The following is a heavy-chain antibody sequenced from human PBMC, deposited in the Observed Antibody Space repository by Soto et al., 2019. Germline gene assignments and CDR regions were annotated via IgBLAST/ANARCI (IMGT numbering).Heavy chain of an antibody. V-gene: IGHV3-30*18. CDR1: GFTFSSYG. D-gene: IGHD3-3*01. CDR2: ISYDGSNK. Sequence: QVQLVESGGGVVQPGRSLRLSCAASGFTFSSYGMHWVSQAPGKGLEWVAVISYDGSNKYYADSVKGRFTISRDNSKNTLYLQMNSLRAEETAVYYCAKAPPGRFLEWLLSTSGMDVWGQGTTVTVSS. CDR3: AKAPPGRFLEWLLSTSGMDV. J-gene: IGHJ6*02.